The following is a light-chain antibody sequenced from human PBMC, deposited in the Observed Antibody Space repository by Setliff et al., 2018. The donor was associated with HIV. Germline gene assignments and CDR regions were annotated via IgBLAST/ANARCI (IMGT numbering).Light chain of an antibody. CDR2: EVN. J-gene: IGLJ2*01. Sequence: QSALAQPASVSGSPGQSITISCTGTSSDVGSYNYVSWYQQHPGKAPKLMISEVNKRPSGVSNRFSGSKTGNTASLTISGLQAEDEAGYYCTSYTTSSILVFGGGTKVTVL. CDR3: TSYTTSSILV. CDR1: SSDVGSYNY. V-gene: IGLV2-14*01.